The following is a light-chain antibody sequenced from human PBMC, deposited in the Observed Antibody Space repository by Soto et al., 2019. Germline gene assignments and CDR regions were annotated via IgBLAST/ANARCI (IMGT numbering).Light chain of an antibody. J-gene: IGLJ1*01. CDR1: SSDVGGYNY. Sequence: QSALTQPASVSGSPGQSITISCTGTSSDVGGYNYVSWYQHHPGKAPKLIIYEVTNRPSGVSNRFSGSKSGNTASLTISELQAEDEADYYCISYTSDTSPYLFGTGTKVTVL. CDR2: EVT. V-gene: IGLV2-14*01. CDR3: ISYTSDTSPYL.